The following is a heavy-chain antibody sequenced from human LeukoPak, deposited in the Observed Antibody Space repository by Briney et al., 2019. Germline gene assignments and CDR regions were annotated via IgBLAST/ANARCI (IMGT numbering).Heavy chain of an antibody. Sequence: SDPLSLPCTVSGDPISSYYWSWIRQPPGKGLECIGYIYYSGSTKYNHSLKSRVTISVDTSKNQCSLKLSSVTAADTVVECCARSESGFCLRDWGQGTLVTVSS. CDR1: GDPISSYY. V-gene: IGHV4-59*07. CDR2: IYYSGST. CDR3: ARSESGFCLRD. D-gene: IGHD3-3*01. J-gene: IGHJ4*02.